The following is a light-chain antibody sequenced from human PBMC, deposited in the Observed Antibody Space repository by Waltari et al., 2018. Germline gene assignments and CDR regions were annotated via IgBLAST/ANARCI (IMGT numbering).Light chain of an antibody. CDR2: HAS. CDR1: QSISVS. CDR3: QQYYDGRS. J-gene: IGKJ2*03. V-gene: IGKV3-15*01. Sequence: EIVMTQSPATLSVSPGERATLSCRASQSISVSLAWFQQNPGQAPRLLIYHASTRATGIPARLSGSGSGTEFTLTISSLQPEDSAVYYCQQYYDGRSFGQGTKLEIK.